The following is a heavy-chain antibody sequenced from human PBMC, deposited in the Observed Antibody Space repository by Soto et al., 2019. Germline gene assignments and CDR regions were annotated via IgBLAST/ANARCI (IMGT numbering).Heavy chain of an antibody. V-gene: IGHV4-61*08. CDR1: GVSVTSAGYH. D-gene: IGHD6-19*01. CDR2: QTGST. CDR3: GVYKAGSGGNGY. J-gene: IGHJ4*02. Sequence: QVQVQESGPGLVKPSETLSLTCTVSGVSVTSAGYHLTWIRQPPGKGLEWIGQTGSTNYNPSLKSRITISVDTSMNQFSLNLSSVTSADTAIYYCGVYKAGSGGNGYCGQGTLVTISS.